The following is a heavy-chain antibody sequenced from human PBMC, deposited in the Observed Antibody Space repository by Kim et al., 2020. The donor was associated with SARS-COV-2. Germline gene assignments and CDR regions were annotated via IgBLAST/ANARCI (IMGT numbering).Heavy chain of an antibody. Sequence: GGSLRLSCAASGFTFDDYAMHWVRQAPGKGLEWVSGISWNSGSIGYADSVKGRFTISRDNAKNSLYLQMNSLRAEDTALYYCAKDGIPDKYYYDSSGYSHWDYWGQGTLVTVSS. CDR2: ISWNSGSI. D-gene: IGHD3-22*01. J-gene: IGHJ4*02. V-gene: IGHV3-9*01. CDR3: AKDGIPDKYYYDSSGYSHWDY. CDR1: GFTFDDYA.